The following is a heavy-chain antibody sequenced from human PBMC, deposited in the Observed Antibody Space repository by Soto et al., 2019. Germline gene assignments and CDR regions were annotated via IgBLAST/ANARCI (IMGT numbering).Heavy chain of an antibody. J-gene: IGHJ4*02. Sequence: ASVKVSCKVSGYTLTELSMHWVRQAPGKGLEWMGGFDPEDGETIYAQKFQGRVTMTEDTSTDTAYMELSSLRSEDTAVYYCATGLVVPAAASNNFDYWGQGTLVTVSS. V-gene: IGHV1-24*01. CDR2: FDPEDGET. CDR3: ATGLVVPAAASNNFDY. CDR1: GYTLTELS. D-gene: IGHD2-2*01.